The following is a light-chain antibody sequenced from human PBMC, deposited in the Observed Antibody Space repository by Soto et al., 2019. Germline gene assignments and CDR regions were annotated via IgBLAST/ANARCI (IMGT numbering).Light chain of an antibody. CDR1: QSISNR. V-gene: IGKV1-5*01. J-gene: IGKJ1*01. Sequence: DIQMTQSPSTLSASVGDRVTITCRASQSISNRLAWYQQKPGKAPKVLIYDASSLESGVPSRFSGSGSGTEFILTISSLKPDDFASYCCHLYGGMWTFGQGTKVEMK. CDR2: DAS. CDR3: HLYGGMWT.